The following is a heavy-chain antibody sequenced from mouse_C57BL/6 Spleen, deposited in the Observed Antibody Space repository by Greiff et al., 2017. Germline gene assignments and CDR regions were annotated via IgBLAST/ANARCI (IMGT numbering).Heavy chain of an antibody. D-gene: IGHD1-1*01. V-gene: IGHV1-52*01. J-gene: IGHJ2*01. CDR2: IDPSDSET. CDR3: ARWGYYGSRDFDY. Sequence: QVQLQQPGAELVRPGSSVKLSCKASGYTFTSYWMHWVKQRPIQGLEWIGNIDPSDSETHYNQKFKDKATLTVDKSSSTAYMQLSSLTSEDSAVYYCARWGYYGSRDFDYWGQGTTLTVSS. CDR1: GYTFTSYW.